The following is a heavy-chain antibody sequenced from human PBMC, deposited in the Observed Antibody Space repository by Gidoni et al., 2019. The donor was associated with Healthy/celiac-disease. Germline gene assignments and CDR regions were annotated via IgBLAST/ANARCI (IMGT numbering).Heavy chain of an antibody. D-gene: IGHD6-13*01. CDR1: GASISRRSYY. V-gene: IGHV4-39*01. CDR3: ARTIRDSSSWYYFDY. Sequence: LPLPESGPGLVMPSETLSLTCTVSGASISRRSYYWGWIRHPPGKGLEWIGSICYSGTTYYNPYLKSRVTISGDTSKNQFSLKLSSVTAADTAVYYCARTIRDSSSWYYFDYWGQGTLVTVSS. CDR2: ICYSGTT. J-gene: IGHJ4*02.